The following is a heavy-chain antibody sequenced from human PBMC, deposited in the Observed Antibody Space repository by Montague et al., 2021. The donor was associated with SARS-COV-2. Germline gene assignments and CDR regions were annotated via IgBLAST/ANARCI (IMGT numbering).Heavy chain of an antibody. D-gene: IGHD3-10*01. CDR3: ARTYYYGSGSYYTYYFAY. CDR1: GFSLSTSGMC. CDR2: IDWDDDK. J-gene: IGHJ4*02. Sequence: PALVKPTQTLTLTCTFSGFSLSTSGMCVSWIRQPPGKALEWLALIDWDDDKYYSTSLKTRLTISKDTSKNQVVLTMTNMDPVDTATYYCARTYYYGSGSYYTYYFAYWGQGTLVTVSS. V-gene: IGHV2-70*01.